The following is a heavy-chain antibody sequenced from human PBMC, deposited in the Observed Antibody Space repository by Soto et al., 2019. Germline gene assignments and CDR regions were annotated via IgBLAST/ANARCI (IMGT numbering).Heavy chain of an antibody. V-gene: IGHV5-51*01. CDR1: GYXFTIYL. Sequence: EXLKISCQFSGYXFTIYLVVWVRHMPGKGLEWMGIIYPSDSDTRYSPSFQGQVTSSADQSINTAYLQWESLNASDTAIYYCARPANTVEDHFHLWGQGNPVTSP. CDR3: ARPANTVEDHFHL. CDR2: IYPSDSDT. D-gene: IGHD4-17*01. J-gene: IGHJ4*02.